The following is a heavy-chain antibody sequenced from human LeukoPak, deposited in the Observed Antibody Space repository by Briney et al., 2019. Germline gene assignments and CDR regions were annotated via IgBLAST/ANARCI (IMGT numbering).Heavy chain of an antibody. CDR2: VNRDGSET. CDR3: ARNNGMDV. V-gene: IGHV3-7*03. CDR1: GFALSSHW. J-gene: IGHJ6*02. Sequence: GGSLRLSCAASGFALSSHWMTWVRQVPGSGPEWVANVNRDGSETYYLDSVKGRFTISKDNAKNSLYLQMNSLRAEDTALYHCARNNGMDVWGQGTTVIVSS.